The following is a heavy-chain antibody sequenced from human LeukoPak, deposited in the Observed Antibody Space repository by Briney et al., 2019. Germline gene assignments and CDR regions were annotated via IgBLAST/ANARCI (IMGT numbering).Heavy chain of an antibody. CDR1: GDSVRSYY. CDR2: IYYSGST. CDR3: ARDDYDSSGYPYFDY. D-gene: IGHD3-22*01. Sequence: PSETLSLTCTVSGDSVRSYYWSWIRQPPGKGLEWIGYIYYSGSTNYNPSLKSRVTISVDTSKNQFSLKLSSVTAADTAVYYCARDDYDSSGYPYFDYWGQGTLVTVSS. V-gene: IGHV4-59*02. J-gene: IGHJ4*02.